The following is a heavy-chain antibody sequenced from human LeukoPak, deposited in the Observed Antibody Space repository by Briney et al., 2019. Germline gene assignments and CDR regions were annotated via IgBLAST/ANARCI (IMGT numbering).Heavy chain of an antibody. Sequence: SVKVSCKASGGTFSSYAISWVRQAPGQGLEWMGGIIPISGTANYAQKFQGRVTITTDESTSTAYMELSSLRSEDAAVYYYARDRWVCSGGSCYSEGRYDYWGQGTLVTVSS. CDR3: ARDRWVCSGGSCYSEGRYDY. J-gene: IGHJ4*02. CDR2: IIPISGTA. CDR1: GGTFSSYA. D-gene: IGHD2-15*01. V-gene: IGHV1-69*05.